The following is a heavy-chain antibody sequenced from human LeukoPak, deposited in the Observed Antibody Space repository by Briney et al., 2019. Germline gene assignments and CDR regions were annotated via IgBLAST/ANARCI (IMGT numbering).Heavy chain of an antibody. Sequence: GGPLRLSCAASGFTFSSYAMHWVRQAPGKGLEWVAVISYDGSNKYYADSVKGRFTISRDNSKNTLYLQMNSLRAEDTAVYYCAREGGYYYDSSGIDYWGQGTLVTVSS. D-gene: IGHD3-22*01. J-gene: IGHJ4*02. CDR3: AREGGYYYDSSGIDY. CDR1: GFTFSSYA. V-gene: IGHV3-30-3*01. CDR2: ISYDGSNK.